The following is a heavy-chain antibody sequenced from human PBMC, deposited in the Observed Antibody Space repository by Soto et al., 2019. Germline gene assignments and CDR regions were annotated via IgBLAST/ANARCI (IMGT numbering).Heavy chain of an antibody. CDR1: EFAFSTYW. CDR3: VRGCGSVHCPDVVDV. J-gene: IGHJ6*04. CDR2: IRQDGIEK. D-gene: IGHD2-21*01. V-gene: IGHV3-7*01. Sequence: EVQLVESGGDLVQPGGSLRLSCAASEFAFSTYWMSWVRQAPGKGLEWVATIRQDGIEKHYVDSVKVRFTISRDNAKNSLFLQMDGPRAEDTAVYDCVRGCGSVHCPDVVDVWGNGTTVPVSS.